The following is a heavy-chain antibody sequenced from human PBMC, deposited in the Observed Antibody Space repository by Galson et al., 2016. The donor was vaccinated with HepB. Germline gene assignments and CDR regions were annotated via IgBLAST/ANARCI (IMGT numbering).Heavy chain of an antibody. CDR1: GDSISSGAYY. Sequence: ILSLTCTVSGDSISSGAYYWSWIRQHPGKGLECIGYIYYSGTTYYDPSLKSRVTISVDASKNQFSLKLASVTAADTAVYYCARRTVRYESWFDPWGQGTLVTVSS. V-gene: IGHV4-31*03. J-gene: IGHJ5*02. D-gene: IGHD4-17*01. CDR2: IYYSGTT. CDR3: ARRTVRYESWFDP.